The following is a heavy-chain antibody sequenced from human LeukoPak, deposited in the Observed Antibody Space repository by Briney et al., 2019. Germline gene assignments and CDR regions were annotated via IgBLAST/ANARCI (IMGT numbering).Heavy chain of an antibody. CDR1: GFIFSTSA. CDR2: ISYDGNYR. D-gene: IGHD6-13*01. J-gene: IGHJ4*02. CDR3: AKRGIAAAASFDY. Sequence: GRSLRLSCAASGFIFSTSALHWVRQAPGKGLEWVALISYDGNYRYYADSVKGRFTISRDTSKNTLYLQMNSLRADDTAVYYCAKRGIAAAASFDYWGQGTPVSVSS. V-gene: IGHV3-30-3*02.